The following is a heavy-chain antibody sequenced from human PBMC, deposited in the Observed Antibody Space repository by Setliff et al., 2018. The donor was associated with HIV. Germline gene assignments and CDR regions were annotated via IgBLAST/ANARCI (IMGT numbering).Heavy chain of an antibody. Sequence: LSLTCALYGGSFSDYYWSWIRQPPGMGLEWIGEVNRGRRTNYNSSLKSRVTISIDTSRNQFSLTASSVTAADTAVYYCAREIPYSYGGRGHPLWGQGTLVTVSS. CDR2: VNRGRRT. CDR3: AREIPYSYGGRGHPL. J-gene: IGHJ4*02. D-gene: IGHD3-22*01. V-gene: IGHV4-34*01. CDR1: GGSFSDYY.